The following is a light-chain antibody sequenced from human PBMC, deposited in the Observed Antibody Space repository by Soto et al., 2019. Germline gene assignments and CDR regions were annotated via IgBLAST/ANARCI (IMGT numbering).Light chain of an antibody. CDR1: SSNIGNNY. CDR3: GTWDSSLSAHVV. V-gene: IGLV1-51*01. CDR2: DNT. J-gene: IGLJ2*01. Sequence: QSVLTQPPSVSAAPGQKVTISCSGSSSNIGNNYVSWYQQLPGTAPKLLIYDNTKRPSGIPDRFSGAKSGTSATLGITGRQTGDEADYYCGTWDSSLSAHVVFGGGTKVTVL.